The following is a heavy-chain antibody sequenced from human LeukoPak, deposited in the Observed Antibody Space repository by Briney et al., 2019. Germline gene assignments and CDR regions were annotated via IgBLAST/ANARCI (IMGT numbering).Heavy chain of an antibody. CDR2: IYYSGST. D-gene: IGHD3-16*01. J-gene: IGHJ4*02. Sequence: SQTLSLTCTVSGGSISSSDYYWSWNRQPPGKGLEWIGSIYYSGSTYYNPSLKSRVTISVDTSKNQFSLKLSSVTAADTAVYYCARHLGELGLFDYWGQGTLVTVSS. CDR3: ARHLGELGLFDY. V-gene: IGHV4-39*01. CDR1: GGSISSSDYY.